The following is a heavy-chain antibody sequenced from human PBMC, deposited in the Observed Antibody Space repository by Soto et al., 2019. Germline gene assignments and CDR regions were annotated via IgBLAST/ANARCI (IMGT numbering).Heavy chain of an antibody. CDR2: IYYSGTT. CDR1: GGSISRSSYY. V-gene: IGHV4-39*01. J-gene: IGHJ4*02. Sequence: LSLTFTVSGGSISRSSYYWGWIRQPPLKGLEWIGSIYYSGTTYYNPSLKSRVTISVDTSENQFSLKLSSVTAADTAVYYCARHRGYYDILTGYYTELNFEYWGQRTLVNVSS. D-gene: IGHD3-9*01. CDR3: ARHRGYYDILTGYYTELNFEY.